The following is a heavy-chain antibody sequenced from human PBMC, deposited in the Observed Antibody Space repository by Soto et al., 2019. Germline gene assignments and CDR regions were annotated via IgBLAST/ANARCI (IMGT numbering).Heavy chain of an antibody. CDR1: GFTFSSYG. CDR2: ISYDGSNK. Sequence: QVQLVESGGGVVQPGRSLRLSCAASGFTFSSYGMHWVRQAPGKGLEWVAVISYDGSNKYYADSVKGRVTISRDNSKNTLYLQMNSLRAEDTAVYYCAKDWWTPSPWGQGTLVTVSS. V-gene: IGHV3-30*18. CDR3: AKDWWTPSP. D-gene: IGHD2-15*01. J-gene: IGHJ5*02.